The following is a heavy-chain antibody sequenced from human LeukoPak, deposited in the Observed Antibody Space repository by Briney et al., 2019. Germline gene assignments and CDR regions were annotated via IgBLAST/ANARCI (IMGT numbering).Heavy chain of an antibody. CDR2: TSYDGNNK. Sequence: GGSLRLSCAASGFTFSIYTMHWVRQAPGKGLEWVAVTSYDGNNKKYADSVKGRFTISRDNSKNTLYLQMNSLRAEDTAVFYCARDSSSHIFSLNSFDFWGQRTKVTVSS. V-gene: IGHV3-30*04. CDR3: ARDSSSHIFSLNSFDF. CDR1: GFTFSIYT. J-gene: IGHJ3*01.